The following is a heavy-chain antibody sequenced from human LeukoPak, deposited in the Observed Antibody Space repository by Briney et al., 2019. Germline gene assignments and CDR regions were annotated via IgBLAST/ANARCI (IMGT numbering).Heavy chain of an antibody. V-gene: IGHV3-53*01. CDR2: SYSGGST. CDR3: ARGAPRGGSSGWYTLYYYYYMDV. Sequence: PGGSLRLSCAASGFTISRHYMSWVRQAPGKGLEWVALSYSGGSTYYADSVEGRFTISRDNSKSMLFLQMNSLRADDTAVYYCARGAPRGGSSGWYTLYYYYYMDVWGKGTTVTVSS. D-gene: IGHD6-19*01. CDR1: GFTISRHY. J-gene: IGHJ6*03.